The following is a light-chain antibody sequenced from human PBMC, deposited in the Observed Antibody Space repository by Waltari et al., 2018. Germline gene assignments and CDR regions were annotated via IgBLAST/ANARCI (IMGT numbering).Light chain of an antibody. CDR3: QQYNRYST. CDR1: QTISSW. CDR2: KAS. Sequence: DIQMTQSPSTLSASVGDRVTITCRASQTISSWLAWYQQKPGKAPKLLIYKASTLESGVPSRFSGSGSGTESTLTISSLQPDDFATYYCQQYNRYSTFGQGTKLEIK. J-gene: IGKJ2*01. V-gene: IGKV1-5*03.